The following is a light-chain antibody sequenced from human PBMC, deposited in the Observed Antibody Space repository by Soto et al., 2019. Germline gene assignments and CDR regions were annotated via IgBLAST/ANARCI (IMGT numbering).Light chain of an antibody. CDR1: QNIRTN. V-gene: IGKV3-15*01. J-gene: IGKJ2*02. CDR2: GAS. Sequence: EIVMTQSPATLSVSPGERATLSCRASQNIRTNLAWYQQKPGQAPKILVYGASTKGSGIPARFSGSGSGTGFTLTICSPQSEDFAVYYCQHYYNSPCTFGQGAKLEIK. CDR3: QHYYNSPCT.